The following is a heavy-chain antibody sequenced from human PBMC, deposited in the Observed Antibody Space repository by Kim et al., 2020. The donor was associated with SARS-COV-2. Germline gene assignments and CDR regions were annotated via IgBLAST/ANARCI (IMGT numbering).Heavy chain of an antibody. CDR3: VRGIAY. J-gene: IGHJ4*02. V-gene: IGHV3-7*01. CDR2: INLDGSGK. CDR1: GFSFKDYW. Sequence: GGSLRLSCAASGFSFKDYWMSWVRQLPGRGLEWVANINLDGSGKYYMDSVKGRFTIARDNAKNSLYLRMSSLRVEDTAGYYSVRGIAYWGRGTLVTVSS.